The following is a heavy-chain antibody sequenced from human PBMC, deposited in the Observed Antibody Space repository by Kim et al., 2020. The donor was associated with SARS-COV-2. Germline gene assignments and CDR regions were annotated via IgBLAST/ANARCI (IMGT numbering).Heavy chain of an antibody. CDR2: ISAYNGNT. CDR1: GYTFTSYG. D-gene: IGHD1-1*01. J-gene: IGHJ5*02. CDR3: ARAGLGDNWNDFNWWFDP. V-gene: IGHV1-18*01. Sequence: ASVKVSCKASGYTFTSYGISWVRQAPGQGLEWMGWISAYNGNTNYAQKLQGRVTMTTDTSTSTAYMELRSLRSDDTAVYYCARAGLGDNWNDFNWWFDPWGQGTLVTVSS.